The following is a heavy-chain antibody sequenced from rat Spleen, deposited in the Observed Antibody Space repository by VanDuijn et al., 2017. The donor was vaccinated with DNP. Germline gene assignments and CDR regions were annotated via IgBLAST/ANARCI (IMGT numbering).Heavy chain of an antibody. CDR2: ISSGGTT. CDR1: GFSLTNYG. V-gene: IGHV2S12*01. J-gene: IGHJ4*01. Sequence: QVQLKESGPGLVRPSQTLSLTCTVSGFSLTNYGVYWVRQPPGKGLEWIATISSGGTTYYTSPLKSRLSISRDTSKSQVFLKMNSLQTADTATYYCASTLVNYGTYGYYAMDAWGQGTSVTVSS. CDR3: ASTLVNYGTYGYYAMDA. D-gene: IGHD1-3*01.